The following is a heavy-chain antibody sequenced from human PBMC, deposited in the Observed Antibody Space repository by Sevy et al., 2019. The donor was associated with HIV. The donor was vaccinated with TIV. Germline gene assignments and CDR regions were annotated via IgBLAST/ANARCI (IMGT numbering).Heavy chain of an antibody. Sequence: GGSLRLSCAASGFTVSSNYMSWVRQAPGKGLEWVSVIYSGGSIYYADSVKGRFTISRDNSRNTLYLQMSSLRAADTAVYYCAKGPDYYASSGTPLDYWGQGTLVTVSS. V-gene: IGHV3-53*01. CDR2: IYSGGSI. J-gene: IGHJ4*02. CDR1: GFTVSSNY. D-gene: IGHD3-22*01. CDR3: AKGPDYYASSGTPLDY.